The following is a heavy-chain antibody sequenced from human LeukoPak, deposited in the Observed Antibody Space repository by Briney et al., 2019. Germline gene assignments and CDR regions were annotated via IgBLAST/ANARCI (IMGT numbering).Heavy chain of an antibody. CDR3: VRGSSGTVVRGVAWAWFDP. V-gene: IGHV3-7*05. J-gene: IGHJ5*02. CDR1: GFTFSNYR. CDR2: IKQDGSEK. Sequence: GGSLRLSCAASGFTFSNYRMNWVRQAPGKGLEWVANIKQDGSEKYFVDSVRGRFTISRDNAKDSLYLQMNSLRAEDTAVYYCVRGSSGTVVRGVAWAWFDPWGQGALVTVSS. D-gene: IGHD3-10*01.